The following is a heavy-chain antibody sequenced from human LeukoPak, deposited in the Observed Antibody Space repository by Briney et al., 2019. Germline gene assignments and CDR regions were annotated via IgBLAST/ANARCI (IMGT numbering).Heavy chain of an antibody. CDR2: IYYSGST. D-gene: IGHD3-10*01. J-gene: IGHJ5*02. Sequence: PSETLSLTCTVSGGSISSYYWSWIRQPPGKGLEWIGYIYYSGSTNYNPSLKSRVTISVDTSKNQFSLKLSSVTAADTAVYYCVSSAMVRGVLNIWFDPWGQGTLVTVSS. CDR1: GGSISSYY. V-gene: IGHV4-59*08. CDR3: VSSAMVRGVLNIWFDP.